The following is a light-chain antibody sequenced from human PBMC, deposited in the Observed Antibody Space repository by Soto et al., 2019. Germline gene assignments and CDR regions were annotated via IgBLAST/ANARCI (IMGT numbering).Light chain of an antibody. V-gene: IGLV2-23*02. CDR3: CSFAGSGTGV. CDR1: SSDIGTYNL. CDR2: EVN. J-gene: IGLJ1*01. Sequence: SVLTQPASVSGSPGQSIAISCTGTSSDIGTYNLVSWYQQHPGKAPKLMISEVNKRPSGVSNRFSGSKSGNTASLTISGLQTEDEADYYCCSFAGSGTGVFGTGTKVTVL.